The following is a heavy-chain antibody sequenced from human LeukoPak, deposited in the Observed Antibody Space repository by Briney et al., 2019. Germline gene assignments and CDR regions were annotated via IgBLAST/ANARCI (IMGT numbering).Heavy chain of an antibody. Sequence: GGSLRLSCAASGFTFSSYWMTWVRQAPAKGLEWVANIRHNGDELNYVDSVEDRFTISRDNAKNTVSLQMNSLRAEDTGVYYCARAPSEIGGYYPEYFRHWGQGTLVTVSS. J-gene: IGHJ1*01. CDR2: IRHNGDEL. D-gene: IGHD3-22*01. CDR1: GFTFSSYW. V-gene: IGHV3-7*01. CDR3: ARAPSEIGGYYPEYFRH.